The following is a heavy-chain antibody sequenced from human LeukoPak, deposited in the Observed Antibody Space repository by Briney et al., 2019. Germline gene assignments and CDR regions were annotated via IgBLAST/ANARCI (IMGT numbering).Heavy chain of an antibody. Sequence: GGSLRLSCAASGFTFSSYAMHWVRQAPGKGLEYVSAISSNGGSTYYANSVKGRFTISRDNSKNTLYLQMGSLRAEDMAVYYCARRLLTGYYEFWGQGTLVTVSS. J-gene: IGHJ4*02. V-gene: IGHV3-64*01. CDR1: GFTFSSYA. CDR3: ARRLLTGYYEF. D-gene: IGHD3-9*01. CDR2: ISSNGGST.